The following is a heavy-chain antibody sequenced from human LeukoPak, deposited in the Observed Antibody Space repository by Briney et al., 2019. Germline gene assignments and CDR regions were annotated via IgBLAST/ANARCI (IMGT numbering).Heavy chain of an antibody. D-gene: IGHD5-18*01. Sequence: ASVKLSCKASGYTFTSYATNWVRQAPGQGLEWLGWINTNTGNPTYAQGFTGRFVFSLDTSVSTTYLQISSRKAEETAVYYCARGPTSYGYFRWVYWGQGTLVTVSS. CDR2: INTNTGNP. V-gene: IGHV7-4-1*02. CDR1: GYTFTSYA. J-gene: IGHJ4*02. CDR3: ARGPTSYGYFRWVY.